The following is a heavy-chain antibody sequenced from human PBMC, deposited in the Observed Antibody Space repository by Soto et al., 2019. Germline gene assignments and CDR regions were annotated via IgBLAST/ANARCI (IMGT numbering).Heavy chain of an antibody. V-gene: IGHV4-30-4*01. Sequence: QVQLQESGPGLVKPSQTLSLTCTVSGGSISTVDYWWSWIRQSPDMGLEWIGHIYDGGRTYNNPSLENGVTMSVDTSKSQLSLTLSSVSAADTAVYYCARGPSGDKVDSWGQGTLVTVSS. J-gene: IGHJ4*02. CDR3: ARGPSGDKVDS. CDR2: IYDGGRT. CDR1: GGSISTVDYW. D-gene: IGHD7-27*01.